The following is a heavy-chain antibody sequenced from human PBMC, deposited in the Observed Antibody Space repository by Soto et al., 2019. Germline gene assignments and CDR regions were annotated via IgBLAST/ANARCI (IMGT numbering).Heavy chain of an antibody. CDR3: ARLPGYSTGWNPFDF. D-gene: IGHD6-19*01. CDR1: GFTFSNYW. Sequence: EVQLVESGGGLVQPGGSLRLSCAASGFTFSNYWMHWVRQAPGKGLVWVSRINSDGSTTSHADSVKGRFTISRDNAKNTLYLQMNSLRAEDTAVYYCARLPGYSTGWNPFDFWGQGTQVTVSS. CDR2: INSDGSTT. J-gene: IGHJ4*02. V-gene: IGHV3-74*01.